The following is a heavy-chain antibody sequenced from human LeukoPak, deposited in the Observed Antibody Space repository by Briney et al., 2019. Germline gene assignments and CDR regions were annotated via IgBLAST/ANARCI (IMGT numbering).Heavy chain of an antibody. V-gene: IGHV4-31*03. D-gene: IGHD3-22*01. Sequence: PSETLSLTCTVSGGSISSGASDWGWIRQHPKRGLEWVGYINHSGSTYYNPSLGSRVTMSVDTSKNQFSLRLSSVTAADSAVYYCARAARQGFTMIVVPFFYFDLWGRGTLVTVSS. CDR2: INHSGST. CDR3: ARAARQGFTMIVVPFFYFDL. CDR1: GGSISSGASD. J-gene: IGHJ2*01.